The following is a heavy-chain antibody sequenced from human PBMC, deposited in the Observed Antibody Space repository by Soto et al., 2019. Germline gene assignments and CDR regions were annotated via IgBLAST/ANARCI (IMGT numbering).Heavy chain of an antibody. Sequence: QVQLVQSGAEVKKPGSSVKVSCKASGGTVSSYAISWVRQAPGQGLEWMGGIIPIFGTANYAQKFQGRVTITADESTSTAYMELSSLRSEDTAVYYCARYRYYDSSGYYYYYYGMDVWGQGTTVTVSS. CDR3: ARYRYYDSSGYYYYYYGMDV. D-gene: IGHD3-22*01. CDR1: GGTVSSYA. CDR2: IIPIFGTA. J-gene: IGHJ6*02. V-gene: IGHV1-69*01.